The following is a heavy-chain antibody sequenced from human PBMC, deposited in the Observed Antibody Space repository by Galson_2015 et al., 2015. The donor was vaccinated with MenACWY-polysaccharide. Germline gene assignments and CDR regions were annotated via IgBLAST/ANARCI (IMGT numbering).Heavy chain of an antibody. CDR2: ISGSSSYI. Sequence: SLRLSCAASGFSFSSYSMNWVRQAPGKGLEWVSSISGSSSYIYYADSVKGRFTISRDNAKNSLYLQMNSLRAEDTAVYYCARDPRRDPANWGMDVWGQGTTVTVSS. V-gene: IGHV3-21*01. CDR3: ARDPRRDPANWGMDV. CDR1: GFSFSSYS. J-gene: IGHJ6*02. D-gene: IGHD1-1*01.